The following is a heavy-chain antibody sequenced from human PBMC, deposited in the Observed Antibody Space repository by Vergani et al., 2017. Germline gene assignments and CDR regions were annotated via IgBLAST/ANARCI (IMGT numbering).Heavy chain of an antibody. CDR1: GFTFSSYG. V-gene: IGHV3-33*01. J-gene: IGHJ4*02. Sequence: QVQLVESGGGVVQPGRSLRLSCAASGFTFSSYGMHWVRQAPGKGLEWVGVIWYDGSNKYYADSVKGRFTISRDNSKNTLYLQMNSLRAEDTAVYYCARVREYYFDYWGQGTLVTVSS. CDR3: ARVREYYFDY. CDR2: IWYDGSNK.